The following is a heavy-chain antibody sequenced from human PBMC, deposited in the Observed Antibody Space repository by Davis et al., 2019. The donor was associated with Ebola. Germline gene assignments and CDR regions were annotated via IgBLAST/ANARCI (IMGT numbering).Heavy chain of an antibody. J-gene: IGHJ4*02. D-gene: IGHD3-3*01. CDR3: AKDLFVHYDFWSGSFDY. CDR2: ISGSGGST. V-gene: IGHV3-23*01. Sequence: PSETLSLTCAGSGFGLSSYAMTWVRQAPGKGLEWVSAISGSGGSTYYADSVKGRFTISRDNSKNTLYLQMNSLRAEDTAVYYCAKDLFVHYDFWSGSFDYWGQGTLVTVSS. CDR1: GFGLSSYA.